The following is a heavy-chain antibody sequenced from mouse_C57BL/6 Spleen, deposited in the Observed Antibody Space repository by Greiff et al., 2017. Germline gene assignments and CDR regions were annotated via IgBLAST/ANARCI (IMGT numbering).Heavy chain of an antibody. CDR2: IYPGSGST. Sequence: QVQLQQPGAELVKPGASVKMSCKASGYTFTSYWITWVKQRPGQGLEWIGDIYPGSGSTNYNEKFKSKATLTVDTSASTAYMQRSRLTSEDSAVYNCARDGLRQNVYYWGQGTTLTVAA. CDR3: ARDGLRQNVYY. CDR1: GYTFTSYW. J-gene: IGHJ2*01. D-gene: IGHD2-2*01. V-gene: IGHV1-55*01.